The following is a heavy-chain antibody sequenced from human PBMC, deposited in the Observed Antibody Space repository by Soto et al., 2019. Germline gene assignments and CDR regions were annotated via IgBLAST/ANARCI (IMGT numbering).Heavy chain of an antibody. D-gene: IGHD6-13*01. CDR1: GSTFTGYY. CDR2: INPNSGGT. Sequence: XSVKISCNASGSTFTGYYMNWVRQAPGQGLEWMGWINPNSGGTNYAQKFQGRVTMTRDTSISTAYMELSRLRSDDTAVYYCARDKAAAGNRAFFDHWGQGTLVTVSS. J-gene: IGHJ4*02. CDR3: ARDKAAAGNRAFFDH. V-gene: IGHV1-2*02.